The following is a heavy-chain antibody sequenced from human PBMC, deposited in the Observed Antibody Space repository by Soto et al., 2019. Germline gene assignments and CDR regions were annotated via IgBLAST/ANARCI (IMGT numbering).Heavy chain of an antibody. V-gene: IGHV4-31*03. CDR1: VGSINSGGYY. J-gene: IGHJ4*02. CDR2: ISYSGST. D-gene: IGHD3-10*01. CDR3: ARGILWFGVTSLDY. Sequence: QVQLQEPGPGLVKPSETLSLTCTVSVGSINSGGYYWSWIRQHPGKGLDYIGYISYSGSTYYNPSLRGRTTISLDTSKNQFALKLTSVTAADTAVYYCARGILWFGVTSLDYWAQGTLVTVSS.